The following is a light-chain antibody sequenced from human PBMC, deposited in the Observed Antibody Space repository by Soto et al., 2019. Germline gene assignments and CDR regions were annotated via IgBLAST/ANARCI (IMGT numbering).Light chain of an antibody. J-gene: IGKJ4*01. CDR1: QSVSSSY. CDR3: QQYDNSPLT. Sequence: DIVLTQSPGTLSWSPGEGATLSCRASQSVSSSYLAWYQQKPGQAPRLLIYGASNRATGIPDRFSGSGSGTDFTLTISRLEPEDFAVYYCQQYDNSPLTFGGGTKVEIK. V-gene: IGKV3-20*01. CDR2: GAS.